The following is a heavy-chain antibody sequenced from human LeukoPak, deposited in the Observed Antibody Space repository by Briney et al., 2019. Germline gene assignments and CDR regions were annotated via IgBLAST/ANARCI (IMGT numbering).Heavy chain of an antibody. V-gene: IGHV4-39*01. J-gene: IGHJ4*02. CDR2: IYYSGSS. Sequence: PSETLSLTCTVSGGSISSYYWGWIRQPPGKGLEWIGSIYYSGSSYYNPSLKSRVTISVDTSKNQFSLRLSSVTAADTAVYYCARHRDDDWDYWGQGTLVTVSS. CDR3: ARHRDDDWDY. CDR1: GGSISSYY. D-gene: IGHD2-21*01.